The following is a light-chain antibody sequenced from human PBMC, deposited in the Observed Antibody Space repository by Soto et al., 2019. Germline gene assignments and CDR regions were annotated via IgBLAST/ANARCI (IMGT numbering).Light chain of an antibody. V-gene: IGKV3D-15*01. Sequence: IVMTQSPATLSVSPGERATLSCRAGQTIYSNVAWYQQRPGQAPRLLIYRASTRATGIPARFSGSGSGTDFTLTISSLEAEDFAIYYCQQRSNWPPITFGQGTRLEIK. J-gene: IGKJ5*01. CDR1: QTIYSN. CDR2: RAS. CDR3: QQRSNWPPIT.